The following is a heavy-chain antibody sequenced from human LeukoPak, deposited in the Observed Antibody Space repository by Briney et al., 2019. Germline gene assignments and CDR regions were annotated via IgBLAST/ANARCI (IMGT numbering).Heavy chain of an antibody. J-gene: IGHJ4*02. CDR2: ISSSSSTI. D-gene: IGHD6-13*01. CDR1: GFTFSSYS. Sequence: GGSVRLSCAASGFTFSSYSMNWVRQAPGKGLEWVSYISSSSSTIYYADSVKGRFTISRDNAKNSLYLQMNSLRAEDTAVYYCARDSGYSSSWYRWNWGQGTLVTVSS. CDR3: ARDSGYSSSWYRWN. V-gene: IGHV3-48*01.